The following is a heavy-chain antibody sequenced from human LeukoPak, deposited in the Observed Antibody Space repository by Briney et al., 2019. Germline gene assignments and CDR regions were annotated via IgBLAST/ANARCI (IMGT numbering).Heavy chain of an antibody. V-gene: IGHV4-34*01. D-gene: IGHD2-2*01. J-gene: IGHJ5*02. CDR2: INHSGST. CDR3: ATNPGGSCSTTSCYGEAP. Sequence: KSSETLSLTCAVYGGSFSGYYWSWIRQPPGKGLEWIGEINHSGSTNYNPSLKSRVSISVDTSRNQFSLKLSSVTAADSAVYYCATNPGGSCSTTSCYGEAPWGHGTLVTVSS. CDR1: GGSFSGYY.